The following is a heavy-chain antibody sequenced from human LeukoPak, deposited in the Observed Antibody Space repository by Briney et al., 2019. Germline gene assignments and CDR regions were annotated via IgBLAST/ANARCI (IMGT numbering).Heavy chain of an antibody. CDR3: ARASPQWPDYFYY. CDR2: INPDSGGT. CDR1: GYTFTAYY. Sequence: ASVKPSCKASGYTFTAYYMHWVRQAPGHGLGWMGGINPDSGGTNYAQKFQGRVTMTRDTSISTAYMELSRLRADDTAVYDCARASPQWPDYFYYWGQGTLVTVSS. J-gene: IGHJ4*02. V-gene: IGHV1-2*02. D-gene: IGHD6-19*01.